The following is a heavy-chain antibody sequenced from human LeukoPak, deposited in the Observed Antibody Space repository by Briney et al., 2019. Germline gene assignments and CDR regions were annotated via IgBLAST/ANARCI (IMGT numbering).Heavy chain of an antibody. V-gene: IGHV1-18*04. D-gene: IGHD1-26*01. CDR1: GYTFTSYY. Sequence: ASVKVSCKASGYTFTSYYMHWVRQAPGQGLEWMGWISAYNGNTNYAQKLQGRVTMTTDTSTSTAYMELRSLRSGDTAVYYCARDLVGATRYFDYWGQGTLVTVSS. J-gene: IGHJ4*02. CDR3: ARDLVGATRYFDY. CDR2: ISAYNGNT.